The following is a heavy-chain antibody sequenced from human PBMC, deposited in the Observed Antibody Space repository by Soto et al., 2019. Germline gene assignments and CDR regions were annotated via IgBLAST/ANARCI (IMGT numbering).Heavy chain of an antibody. V-gene: IGHV1-18*04. CDR2: ISAYNGNT. Sequence: ASVKVSCKASGYTFTSYGISWVRQAPGQGLEWMGWISAYNGNTNYAQKLQGRVTMTTDTSTSTAYMELRSLRSDDTAVYYCARVEPYYYDSSGRFAYWGQRTLVTVSS. CDR1: GYTFTSYG. D-gene: IGHD3-22*01. CDR3: ARVEPYYYDSSGRFAY. J-gene: IGHJ4*02.